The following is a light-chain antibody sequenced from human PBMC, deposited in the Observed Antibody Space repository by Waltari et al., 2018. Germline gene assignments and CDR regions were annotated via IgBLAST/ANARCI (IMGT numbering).Light chain of an antibody. CDR3: SSYTSSTTSYVV. Sequence: QSALTQPPSVSGSPGQSVTISCTGTSSDVGSYNRVSWYQQPPGTAPKLMIYEVSTLPSGVPDRFSGSKSGNTASLTISGVQAEDEAEYYCSSYTSSTTSYVVFGGGTKLTVL. CDR1: SSDVGSYNR. CDR2: EVS. J-gene: IGLJ2*01. V-gene: IGLV2-18*02.